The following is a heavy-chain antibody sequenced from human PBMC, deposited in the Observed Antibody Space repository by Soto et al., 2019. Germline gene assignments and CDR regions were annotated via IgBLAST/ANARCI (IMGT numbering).Heavy chain of an antibody. V-gene: IGHV3-23*01. CDR2: IGGSGTTT. CDR1: GLNFSNYG. Sequence: GGSLRLSCEVSGLNFSNYGMAWVRQAPGKGLEWVSGIGGSGTTTYYADSVKGRFTISRDNSKNTVFLQMNRLRAEDTAVYCCARGLNYYDSSSPSSWFDSWGQGTLVTVSS. D-gene: IGHD3-22*01. CDR3: ARGLNYYDSSSPSSWFDS. J-gene: IGHJ5*01.